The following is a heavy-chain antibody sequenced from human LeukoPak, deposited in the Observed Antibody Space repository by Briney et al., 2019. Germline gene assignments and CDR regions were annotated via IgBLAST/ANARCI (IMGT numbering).Heavy chain of an antibody. D-gene: IGHD2-15*01. J-gene: IGHJ4*02. CDR2: INAGNGNT. CDR1: GYTFSSYA. CDR3: AIHCSGGSCSRSYYFDY. V-gene: IGHV1-3*01. Sequence: RAPVKVSCKAFGYTFSSYAMHWVRQAPGQRLEWMGWINAGNGNTKYSQKFQDRITFTSDTSASTAYMELSSLRSEDTAVYYCAIHCSGGSCSRSYYFDYWGQGTLVTVSS.